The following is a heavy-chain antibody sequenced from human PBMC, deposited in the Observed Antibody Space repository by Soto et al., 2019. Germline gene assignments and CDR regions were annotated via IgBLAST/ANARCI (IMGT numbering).Heavy chain of an antibody. V-gene: IGHV1-69*13. Sequence: ASVKVSCKASGGTFSSYAISWVRQAPGQGLEWMGGIIPTFGTANYAQKFQGRVTITADESTSTAYMELRSLRSEDTAVYYCARMYYYDSSGYLSPPYGMDVWGKGTTVTVSS. J-gene: IGHJ6*04. CDR3: ARMYYYDSSGYLSPPYGMDV. CDR1: GGTFSSYA. D-gene: IGHD3-22*01. CDR2: IIPTFGTA.